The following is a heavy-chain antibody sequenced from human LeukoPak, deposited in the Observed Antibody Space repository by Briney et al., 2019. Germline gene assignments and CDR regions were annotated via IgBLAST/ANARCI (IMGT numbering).Heavy chain of an antibody. V-gene: IGHV1-2*06. D-gene: IGHD3-22*01. CDR3: ARDRRITMIVSWFDP. Sequence: ASVKVSCKASGYTFTGYYMHWVRQAPGQGLEWMGRINPNSGGTNYAQKFQGRVTMTRDTSISTAYMELSRLRSDDTAAYYCARDRRITMIVSWFDPWGQGTLVTVSS. CDR2: INPNSGGT. CDR1: GYTFTGYY. J-gene: IGHJ5*02.